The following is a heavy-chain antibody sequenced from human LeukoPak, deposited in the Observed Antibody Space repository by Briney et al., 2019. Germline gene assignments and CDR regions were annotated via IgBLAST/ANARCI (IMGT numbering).Heavy chain of an antibody. J-gene: IGHJ4*02. V-gene: IGHV3-30*02. CDR1: GFTFSNYG. Sequence: PGGSLRLSCAASGFTFSNYGIHWVRQAPGKGLEWVAFIRYDGSNKYYADSVKGRFTVSRDNSKNMLYLQMNSLRAEDTAVYYCARVETTVTTQTRDYWGQGTLVTVSS. CDR3: ARVETTVTTQTRDY. CDR2: IRYDGSNK. D-gene: IGHD4-11*01.